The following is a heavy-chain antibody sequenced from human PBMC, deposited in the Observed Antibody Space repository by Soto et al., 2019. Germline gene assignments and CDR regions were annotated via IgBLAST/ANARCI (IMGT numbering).Heavy chain of an antibody. CDR1: GGSISSGDYY. V-gene: IGHV4-30-4*01. J-gene: IGHJ4*02. D-gene: IGHD1-26*01. Sequence: SETLSLTCSVSGGSISSGDYYWSWIRQPPGKGLEWIGYIYYSGSTYYNPSLKSRLTISLDTSKNQFSLKLSSVTAADTAVYYCARVTAVVGATSGDYWGQGILVTVSS. CDR2: IYYSGST. CDR3: ARVTAVVGATSGDY.